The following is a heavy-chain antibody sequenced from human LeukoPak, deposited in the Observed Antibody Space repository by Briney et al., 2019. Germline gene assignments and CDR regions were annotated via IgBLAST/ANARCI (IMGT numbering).Heavy chain of an antibody. V-gene: IGHV3-23*01. CDR3: ARDLDWGAFDA. D-gene: IGHD3-9*01. CDR2: ISPSGSIS. Sequence: PSVTLSLTCAVSGGSISSSNWWSWVRQPPGKGLEWVSGISPSGSISYYADSVKGRFTISRDNSKNTVSLQMNSLRAEDTALYYCARDLDWGAFDAWGQGTLVTVSS. J-gene: IGHJ5*02. CDR1: GGSISSSN.